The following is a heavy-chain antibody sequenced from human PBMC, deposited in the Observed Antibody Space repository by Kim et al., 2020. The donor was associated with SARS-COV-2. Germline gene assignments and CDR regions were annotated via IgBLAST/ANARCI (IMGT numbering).Heavy chain of an antibody. Sequence: GGSLRLSCEASGFTFGNHVMHWVRQAPGKGPEYMAGLWSDGTIEYYAISVKGRFTVSRDNSKNMLFLQLNSLTAEDTAVYYCVREGPTPGTGGFDSWGQGTLVTVSS. CDR2: LWSDGTIE. J-gene: IGHJ4*02. CDR1: GFTFGNHV. V-gene: IGHV3-33*01. CDR3: VREGPTPGTGGFDS. D-gene: IGHD1-26*01.